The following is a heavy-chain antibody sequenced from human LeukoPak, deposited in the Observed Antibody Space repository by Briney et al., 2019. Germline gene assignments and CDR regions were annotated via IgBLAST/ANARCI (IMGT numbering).Heavy chain of an antibody. CDR1: GGTFSSYA. D-gene: IGHD6-13*01. CDR3: ARDSGIAAAGTNDY. CDR2: IIPIFGTA. Sequence: GASVKVSCKASGGTFSSYAISWVRQAPGQGLEWMGGIIPIFGTANYAQRFQGRVTITADESTSTAYMELSSLRSEDTAVYCCARDSGIAAAGTNDYWGRGTLVTVSS. V-gene: IGHV1-69*13. J-gene: IGHJ4*02.